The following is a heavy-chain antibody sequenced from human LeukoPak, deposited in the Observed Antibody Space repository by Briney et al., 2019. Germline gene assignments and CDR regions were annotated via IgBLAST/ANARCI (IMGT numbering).Heavy chain of an antibody. V-gene: IGHV4-30-4*01. J-gene: IGHJ3*02. CDR2: IYYSGST. CDR3: AGGYDYGGNADAFDI. CDR1: GGSISSGDYY. D-gene: IGHD4-23*01. Sequence: SETLSLTCTVSGGSISSGDYYWSWIRQPPGKGLEWIGYIYYSGSTYYNPSLKSRVTISVDTSKNHFSLKLSSVTAADTAVYYCAGGYDYGGNADAFDIWGQGTMVTVSS.